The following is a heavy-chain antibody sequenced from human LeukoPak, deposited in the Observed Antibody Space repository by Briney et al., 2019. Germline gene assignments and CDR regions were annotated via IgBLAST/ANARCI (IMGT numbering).Heavy chain of an antibody. D-gene: IGHD3-9*01. CDR1: GFTFSSYA. CDR2: IIGSGGDT. J-gene: IGHJ4*02. V-gene: IGHV3-23*01. CDR3: AKNILTGHGGFFDY. Sequence: GGSLRLSCAASGFTFSSYAMSWVRQAPGKGLEWVSTIIGSGGDTYYADSVKGRFTISRDTSKNTLYLQMNSLRAEDTAVYYCAKNILTGHGGFFDYWGQGTLVTVSA.